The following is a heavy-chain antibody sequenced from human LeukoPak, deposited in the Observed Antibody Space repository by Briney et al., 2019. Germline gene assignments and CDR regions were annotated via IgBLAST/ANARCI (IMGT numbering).Heavy chain of an antibody. CDR1: GFTFSTCA. V-gene: IGHV3-23*01. D-gene: IGHD3-22*01. CDR2: ISGSGGST. J-gene: IGHJ4*02. Sequence: GGSLRLSCAASGFTFSTCAMSWVRQAPGKGLEWGSAISGSGGSTYYVDSVKGQFTISRDNSKNTLYLQMNSLRAEDTAVYYCAKDQSWYYDSSGYYSLSYWGQGTLVTVSS. CDR3: AKDQSWYYDSSGYYSLSY.